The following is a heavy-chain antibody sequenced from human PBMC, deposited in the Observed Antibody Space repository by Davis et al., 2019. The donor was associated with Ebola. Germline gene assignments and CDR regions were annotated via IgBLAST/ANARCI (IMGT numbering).Heavy chain of an antibody. Sequence: MPSETLSLTCAVYGGSFSGYYWSWIRQPPGKGLERIGEINHSGSTNYNPSLKSRVTISVDTSKNQFSLKLSSVTAADTAVYYCTRVDYDFWSGCVDYWVQGTLVTVSS. CDR2: INHSGST. D-gene: IGHD3-3*01. V-gene: IGHV4-34*01. J-gene: IGHJ4*02. CDR3: TRVDYDFWSGCVDY. CDR1: GGSFSGYY.